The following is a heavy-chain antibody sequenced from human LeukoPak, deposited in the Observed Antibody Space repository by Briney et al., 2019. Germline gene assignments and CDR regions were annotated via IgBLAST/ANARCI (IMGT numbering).Heavy chain of an antibody. V-gene: IGHV3-23*01. J-gene: IGHJ4*02. CDR3: ARARAMIVVVITPLGY. CDR1: GFTFSSYA. CDR2: INNSGGST. D-gene: IGHD3-22*01. Sequence: QSGGSLRLSCAASGFTFSSYAMSWVRQAPGKGLEWVSGINNSGGSTYYADSVKGRFTISRDNSKNTLYLQMNSLRAEDTAVYYCARARAMIVVVITPLGYWGQGTLVTVSS.